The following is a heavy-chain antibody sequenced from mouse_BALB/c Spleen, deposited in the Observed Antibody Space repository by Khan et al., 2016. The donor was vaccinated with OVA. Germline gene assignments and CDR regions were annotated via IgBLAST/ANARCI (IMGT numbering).Heavy chain of an antibody. CDR1: GYTFTSYT. CDR2: INPSNGYT. CDR3: VRDGAYHRNDGWFAY. J-gene: IGHJ3*01. Sequence: QVQLKQSGAELARPGASVKMSCKASGYTFTSYTIHWIKLRPGQGLEWIGFINPSNGYTNSNQKFKDKATLTADKSSTTVYMHLSSLTSDDSAVYNCVRDGAYHRNDGWFAYWGQGTLVTVSA. V-gene: IGHV1-4*01. D-gene: IGHD2-14*01.